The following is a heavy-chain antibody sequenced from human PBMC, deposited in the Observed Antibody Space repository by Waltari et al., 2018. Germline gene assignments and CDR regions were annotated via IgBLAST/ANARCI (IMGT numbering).Heavy chain of an antibody. V-gene: IGHV1-46*01. Sequence: QVQLVQSGAEVKKPGASVKVSCKASGYTFTSSYMHWVHQAPGQGLEWMGIINPSGGSTSYAQKFQGRVTMTRDTSTSTVYMELSSLRSEDTAVYYCARDNIAAAGLGDYWGQGTLVTVSS. CDR2: INPSGGST. D-gene: IGHD6-13*01. J-gene: IGHJ4*02. CDR3: ARDNIAAAGLGDY. CDR1: GYTFTSSY.